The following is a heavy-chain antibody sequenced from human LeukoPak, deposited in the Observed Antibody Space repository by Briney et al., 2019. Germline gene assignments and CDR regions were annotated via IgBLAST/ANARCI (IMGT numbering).Heavy chain of an antibody. J-gene: IGHJ4*02. CDR3: ARLSAAAGPNAFDY. V-gene: IGHV3-21*01. CDR2: ISSSSGYI. Sequence: GGSLRLSCAASGFTFSSYSMNWVRQAPGKGLEWVSSISSSSGYIYYADSVKGRFTISRDNAKNSLYLQMNSLRAEDTAVYYCARLSAAAGPNAFDYWGQGTLVTVSS. D-gene: IGHD6-13*01. CDR1: GFTFSSYS.